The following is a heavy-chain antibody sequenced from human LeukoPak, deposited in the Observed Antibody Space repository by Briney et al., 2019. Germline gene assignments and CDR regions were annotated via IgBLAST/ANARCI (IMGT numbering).Heavy chain of an antibody. V-gene: IGHV3-21*01. CDR2: ISSSSSYI. Sequence: GGSLRLSCAASGFTFSSYSMNWVRQAPGKGLEWVSSISSSSSYIYYADSVKGRFTISRDNAKNSLYLQMNSLRAEDTAVYYCARGSDYHGSGSYFIDALDIWGQGTMVTVSS. CDR3: ARGSDYHGSGSYFIDALDI. CDR1: GFTFSSYS. J-gene: IGHJ3*02. D-gene: IGHD3-10*01.